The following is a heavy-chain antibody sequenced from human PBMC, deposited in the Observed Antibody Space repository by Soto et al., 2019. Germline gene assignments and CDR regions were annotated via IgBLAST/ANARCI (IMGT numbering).Heavy chain of an antibody. CDR2: INPNSGGT. V-gene: IGHV1-2*02. CDR3: ARAGDSSSSPYYYGMDV. J-gene: IGHJ6*02. D-gene: IGHD6-6*01. CDR1: GYTFTGYY. Sequence: ASVKVSCKASGYTFTGYYMHWVRQAPGQGLEWMGWINPNSGGTDYAQKFQGRVTMTRDTSISTAYMELSRLRSDDTAVYYCARAGDSSSSPYYYGMDVWGQGTTVTVSS.